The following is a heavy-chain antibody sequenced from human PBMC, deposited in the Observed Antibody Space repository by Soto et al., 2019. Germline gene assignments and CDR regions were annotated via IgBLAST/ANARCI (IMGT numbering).Heavy chain of an antibody. CDR3: ARLDAAIAVAAAY. D-gene: IGHD6-19*01. CDR1: GGTFSSYA. CDR2: IIPIFGTA. Sequence: AAVKVSCKAFGGTFSSYAISWVRQAPGQGLEWMGGIIPIFGTANYAQKFQGRVTITADESTSTAYMELSSLRSEDTAVYYCARLDAAIAVAAAYWGQGTLVTVSS. J-gene: IGHJ4*02. V-gene: IGHV1-69*13.